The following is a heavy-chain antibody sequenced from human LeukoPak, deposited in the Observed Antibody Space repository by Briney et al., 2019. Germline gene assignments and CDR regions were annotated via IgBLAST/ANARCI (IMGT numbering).Heavy chain of an antibody. D-gene: IGHD3-9*01. CDR2: ITGSGGNT. V-gene: IGHV3-23*01. CDR1: GFTFSHYA. J-gene: IGHJ4*02. Sequence: PGASLRLSCAASGFTFSHYAMSWVRQAPGKGLEWVSAITGSGGNTYYADSVKGRFTISRDNSKNTLYLQMSSLRDEDTAVYYCAKWGDFDVLTGYYVPDFWGQGTLVTVSS. CDR3: AKWGDFDVLTGYYVPDF.